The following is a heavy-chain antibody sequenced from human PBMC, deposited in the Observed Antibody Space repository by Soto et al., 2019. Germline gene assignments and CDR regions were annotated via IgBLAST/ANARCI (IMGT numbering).Heavy chain of an antibody. D-gene: IGHD4-17*01. Sequence: TLCRACTVSCGSVSRGSYYWSCIRKTPGKGLEWIGYIYYSGSTNHNPSLKSRVTISVDTSKNQFSLKLTSVTAADTALYYCARDRSSYGGGPDAFDIWGQGTRVTVSS. CDR3: ARDRSSYGGGPDAFDI. CDR1: CGSVSRGSYY. J-gene: IGHJ3*02. CDR2: IYYSGST. V-gene: IGHV4-61*01.